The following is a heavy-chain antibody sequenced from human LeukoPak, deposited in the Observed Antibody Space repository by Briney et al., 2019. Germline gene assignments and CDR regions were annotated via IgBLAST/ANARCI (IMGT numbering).Heavy chain of an antibody. J-gene: IGHJ3*02. Sequence: GGSLRLSCAASGFTFSSYGMHWVRQAPGKGLEWVAFIRYDGSNKYYADSVKGRFTISRDNSKNTLYLQMNSLRAEDTAVYYCAKDLAGNGYYPDAFDIWRQGTMVTVSS. CDR2: IRYDGSNK. V-gene: IGHV3-30*02. CDR1: GFTFSSYG. CDR3: AKDLAGNGYYPDAFDI. D-gene: IGHD3-22*01.